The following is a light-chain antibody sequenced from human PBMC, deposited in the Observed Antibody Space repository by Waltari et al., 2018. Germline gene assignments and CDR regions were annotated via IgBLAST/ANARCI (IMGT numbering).Light chain of an antibody. CDR3: QQRRSWPLT. CDR1: QSVSSD. V-gene: IGKV3-11*01. J-gene: IGKJ4*02. CDR2: DVS. Sequence: EIVLTQSPATLSLSPGERATLSCRASQSVSSDLGWYQQKPGQAPRVLSYDVSKRATGTPARFSGSGSGTDFTLTISSLEPEDSAVYYCQQRRSWPLTVGGGTKVEIK.